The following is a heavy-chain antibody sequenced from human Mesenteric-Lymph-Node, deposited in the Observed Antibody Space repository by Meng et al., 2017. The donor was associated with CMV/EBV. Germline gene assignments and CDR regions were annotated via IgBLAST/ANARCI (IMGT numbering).Heavy chain of an antibody. Sequence: WAAFGFSLSSYAMTWIRQAPGKGLEWVSVISGSGGSTYYADSVKGRFTISRDNSKNTLYLQMNSLRAEDTAVYYCAKNYYDIWSAVDYWGQGTLVTVSS. CDR1: GFSLSSYA. CDR3: AKNYYDIWSAVDY. CDR2: ISGSGGST. J-gene: IGHJ4*02. D-gene: IGHD3-3*01. V-gene: IGHV3-23*01.